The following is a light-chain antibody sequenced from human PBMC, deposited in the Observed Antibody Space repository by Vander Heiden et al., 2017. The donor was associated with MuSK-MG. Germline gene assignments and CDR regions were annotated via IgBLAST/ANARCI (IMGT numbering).Light chain of an antibody. CDR3: QQYDSSPYT. CDR2: GAS. J-gene: IGKJ2*01. V-gene: IGKV3-20*01. Sequence: EIVLTQSPGTLSLSAGERATLSCRASQSVNNNYLAWYQQKPGQAPRLLIYGASTRATGIPDRFSGSWSGTDFTLSVSRLEPEDFAVYYCQQYDSSPYTFGQGTKLEIK. CDR1: QSVNNNY.